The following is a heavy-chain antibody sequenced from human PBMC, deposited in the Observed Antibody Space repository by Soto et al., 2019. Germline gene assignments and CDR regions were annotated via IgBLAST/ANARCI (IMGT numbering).Heavy chain of an antibody. CDR1: GLTFSNYW. D-gene: IGHD5-12*01. CDR2: ISRDASTT. CDR3: ARESSGYSSYFDY. J-gene: IGHJ4*02. Sequence: PGGSLRLSCAGSGLTFSNYWIHWVRQAPGQGLAWVSRISRDASTTTYADSVKGRFTISRDFAKNTVYLQMNSLRAEDTAVYYCARESSGYSSYFDYWGQGALVTVSS. V-gene: IGHV3-74*01.